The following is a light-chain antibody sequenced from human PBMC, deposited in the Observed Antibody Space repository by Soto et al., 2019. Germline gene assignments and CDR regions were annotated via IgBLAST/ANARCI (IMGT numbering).Light chain of an antibody. Sequence: DIQMTQSPSSLSASVGDRVTITCRASQSISSYLNWYQQKPGKAPKLLIYAASSLQSGVPSRVSGSGPGTDFTLTISSLQPEDFATYYCQRSYSTPWPFGQGTKGEIK. J-gene: IGKJ1*01. CDR1: QSISSY. CDR3: QRSYSTPWP. CDR2: AAS. V-gene: IGKV1-39*01.